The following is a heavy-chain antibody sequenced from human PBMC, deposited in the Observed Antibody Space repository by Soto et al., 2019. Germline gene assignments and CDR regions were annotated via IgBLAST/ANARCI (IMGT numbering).Heavy chain of an antibody. CDR1: GFSLSTGEVG. V-gene: IGHV2-5*02. J-gene: IGHJ4*02. CDR2: IYWDDDK. Sequence: GSGPTLVNPTQTLTLTCTFSGFSLSTGEVGVGWIRQPPGKALELLGIIYWDDDKRYSPLLNKRLTITKDTSKNQLVLTMTNMDSVDTGTYYCARLTSLYIIFDFWGQGTQVTVSS. CDR3: ARLTSLYIIFDF. D-gene: IGHD3-10*01.